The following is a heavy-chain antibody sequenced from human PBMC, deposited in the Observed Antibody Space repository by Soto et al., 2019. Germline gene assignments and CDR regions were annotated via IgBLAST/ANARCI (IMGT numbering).Heavy chain of an antibody. CDR3: ASGTPVTSPVDY. CDR2: ISNSSSTI. V-gene: IGHV3-48*01. D-gene: IGHD4-17*01. J-gene: IGHJ4*02. Sequence: EVQLVESGGGLVQPGGSLRLSCAASGFTFSSYSMNWVRQAPGKGLEWVSYISNSSSTIYYADSVKGRFTISRDNAKNSLYLQMNSLRAQDTAVYYCASGTPVTSPVDYWGQGSRVTVCS. CDR1: GFTFSSYS.